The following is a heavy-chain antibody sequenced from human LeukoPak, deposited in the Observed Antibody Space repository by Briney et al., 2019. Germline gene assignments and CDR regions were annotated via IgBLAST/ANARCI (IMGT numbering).Heavy chain of an antibody. Sequence: LETLSLTCTVSGGSISSYYWSWIRQPPGKGLEWIGYIYYGGSTNYNPSLKSRVTISVITSKNQFSLKLSSVTAADTAVYYCARAGYSYGRPGYFDYWGKGTLVTVSS. CDR2: IYYGGST. CDR3: ARAGYSYGRPGYFDY. D-gene: IGHD5-18*01. J-gene: IGHJ4*02. V-gene: IGHV4-59*01. CDR1: GGSISSYY.